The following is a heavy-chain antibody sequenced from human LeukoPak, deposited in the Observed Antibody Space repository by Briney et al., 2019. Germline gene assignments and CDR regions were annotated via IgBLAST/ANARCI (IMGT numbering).Heavy chain of an antibody. J-gene: IGHJ6*03. V-gene: IGHV1-69*02. D-gene: IGHD2-2*01. CDR1: GGTFSSYT. CDR3: AGYCSSTSCYSRGGIDYYMDV. Sequence: SVKVSCKASGGTFSSYTISWVRQAPGQGREWMGRIIPILGIANYAQKFQGRGTITADKSTRTAYMELSSLRSEDTAVYYCAGYCSSTSCYSRGGIDYYMDVWGKGTTVTVSS. CDR2: IIPILGIA.